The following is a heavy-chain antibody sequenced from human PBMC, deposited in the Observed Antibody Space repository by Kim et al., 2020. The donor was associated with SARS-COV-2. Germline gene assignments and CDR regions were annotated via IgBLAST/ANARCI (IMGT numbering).Heavy chain of an antibody. J-gene: IGHJ4*02. CDR2: NSGAT. V-gene: IGHV1-2*02. Sequence: NSGATNYAQNFQGRLTLTRDTSISTAYMELSSLGSDDTAVYYCVRGSFPYWGQGTPVTVSS. CDR3: VRGSFPY. D-gene: IGHD3-16*01.